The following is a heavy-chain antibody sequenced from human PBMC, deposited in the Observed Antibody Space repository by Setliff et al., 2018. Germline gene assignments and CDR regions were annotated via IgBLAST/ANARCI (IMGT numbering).Heavy chain of an antibody. CDR3: AKKDTAMVPRGNWFDP. Sequence: HPGGSMRLSCAASGFSFSSYAMSWVRQAPGKGLEWVSGISGSGGSTYYADSVKGRFTISGDKSKNTLYLQMNSLTAEDTAVYYCAKKDTAMVPRGNWFDPWGQGTLVTVSS. CDR2: ISGSGGST. V-gene: IGHV3-23*01. CDR1: GFSFSSYA. D-gene: IGHD5-18*01. J-gene: IGHJ5*02.